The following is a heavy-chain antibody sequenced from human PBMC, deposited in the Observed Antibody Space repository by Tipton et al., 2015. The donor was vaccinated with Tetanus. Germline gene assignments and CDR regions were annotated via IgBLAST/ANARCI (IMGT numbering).Heavy chain of an antibody. V-gene: IGHV3-21*01. CDR1: GFIFSTYS. Sequence: SLRLSCEASGFIFSTYSMNWVRQAPGKGLEWVSSISLSSTYIHYTDSVKGRFTISRDNAKNTLFLQMNSLRAEDTAVYFCASDPALMGNFDYWGQGTLVTVSS. D-gene: IGHD2-2*01. J-gene: IGHJ4*02. CDR3: ASDPALMGNFDY. CDR2: ISLSSTYI.